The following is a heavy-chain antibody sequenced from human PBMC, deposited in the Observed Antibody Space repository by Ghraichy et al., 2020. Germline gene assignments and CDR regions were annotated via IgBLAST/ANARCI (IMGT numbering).Heavy chain of an antibody. CDR3: AHLFYYDTSGYYRYFDY. V-gene: IGHV2-5*02. J-gene: IGHJ4*02. CDR1: GFSLITSGVG. Sequence: SGPTLVKPTQTLTLTCTFSGFSLITSGVGVCWIRQSPGKALEWLALIYWDDDKRYNPSLNSRLTITKDPSKNQVVLTMTNMDSVDTATYYCAHLFYYDTSGYYRYFDYWGQGTLVTVSS. D-gene: IGHD3-22*01. CDR2: IYWDDDK.